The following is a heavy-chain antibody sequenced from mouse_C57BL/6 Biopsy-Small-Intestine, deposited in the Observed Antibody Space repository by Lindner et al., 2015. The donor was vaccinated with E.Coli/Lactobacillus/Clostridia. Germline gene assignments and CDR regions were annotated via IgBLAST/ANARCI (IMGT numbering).Heavy chain of an antibody. CDR3: ATVVGDYSNYYYYYMDV. CDR2: FDPEDGET. J-gene: IGHJ1*03. Sequence: SVKVSCKVSGYTLTELSMHWVRQAPGKGLEWMGGFDPEDGETIYAQKFQGRVTMTEDTSTDTAYMELSSLRSEDTAVYYCATVVGDYSNYYYYYMDVWGKGTTVTVSS. V-gene: IGHV1-18*01. CDR1: GYTLTELS. D-gene: IGHD2-5*01.